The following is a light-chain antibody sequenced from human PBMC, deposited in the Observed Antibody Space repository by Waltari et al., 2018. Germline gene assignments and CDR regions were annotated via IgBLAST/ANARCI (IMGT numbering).Light chain of an antibody. V-gene: IGKV1-39*01. CDR1: QSVSSY. J-gene: IGKJ1*01. CDR2: AAS. Sequence: IHMTQAIVSMPAPVTVTVTITCRARQSVSSYLNWYQQKPGKAPRLLIYAASSMESGVPSRFSGSGSGTDFTLTISSLQPEDFATYYCQQSYNTPETFGQGTKVEIK. CDR3: QQSYNTPET.